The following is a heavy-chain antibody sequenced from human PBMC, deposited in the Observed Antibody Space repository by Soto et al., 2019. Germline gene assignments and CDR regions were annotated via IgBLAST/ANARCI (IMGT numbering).Heavy chain of an antibody. CDR3: AAEEIVARYYYYGMDV. D-gene: IGHD3-22*01. J-gene: IGHJ6*02. Sequence: ASVKASCKASGYTFTRYDINWVRQATGQGLEWMGWMNPNSGNTGYAQKFQERVTITRDMSTSTAYMELSSLRSEDTAVYYCAAEEIVARYYYYGMDVWGQGTTVTVSS. CDR2: MNPNSGNT. V-gene: IGHV1-8*03. CDR1: GYTFTRYD.